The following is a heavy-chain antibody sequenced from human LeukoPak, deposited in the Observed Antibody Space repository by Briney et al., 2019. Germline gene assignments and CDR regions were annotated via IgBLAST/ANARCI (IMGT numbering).Heavy chain of an antibody. D-gene: IGHD3-10*01. CDR2: IRYDGSNK. V-gene: IGHV3-30*02. CDR3: AKALDYQPLWFGESPY. CDR1: GFTFSSYG. J-gene: IGHJ4*02. Sequence: GGSLRLSCAASGFTFSSYGMHWVRQAPGKGLEWVAFIRYDGSNKYYADSVKGRFTISRDNSKNTLYLQMNSLRAEDTAVYYCAKALDYQPLWFGESPYWGQGTLVTVS.